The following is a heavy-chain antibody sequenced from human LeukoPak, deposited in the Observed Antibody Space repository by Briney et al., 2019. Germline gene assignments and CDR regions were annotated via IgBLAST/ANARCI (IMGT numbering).Heavy chain of an antibody. J-gene: IGHJ6*02. V-gene: IGHV4-39*01. CDR2: IYYSGST. D-gene: IGHD2-2*01. Sequence: SETLSLTCTVSGGSISSSSYYWGWIRQPQGKGPEWIGSIYYSGSTYYNPSLKSRVTISVDTSKNQFSLKLSSVTAADTAVYYCARRYCSSTSCYGDYGMDVWGQGTTVTVSS. CDR3: ARRYCSSTSCYGDYGMDV. CDR1: GGSISSSSYY.